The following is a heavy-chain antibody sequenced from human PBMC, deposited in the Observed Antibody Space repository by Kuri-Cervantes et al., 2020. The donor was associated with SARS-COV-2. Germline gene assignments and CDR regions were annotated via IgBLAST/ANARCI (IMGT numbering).Heavy chain of an antibody. Sequence: SETLSLTCTVSGGSISSYYWSWIRQPPGKGLEWIGYIYYSGSTYYNPSLKSRVTISVDTSKNQFSLKLSSVTAADTAVYYCARAGYYYGSGPFYYYYGMDVWGQGTTVTVSS. CDR1: GGSISSYY. J-gene: IGHJ6*02. D-gene: IGHD3-10*01. CDR2: IYYSGST. CDR3: ARAGYYYGSGPFYYYYGMDV. V-gene: IGHV4-59*08.